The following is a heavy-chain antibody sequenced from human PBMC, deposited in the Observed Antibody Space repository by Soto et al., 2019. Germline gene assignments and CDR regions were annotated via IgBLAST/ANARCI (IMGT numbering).Heavy chain of an antibody. J-gene: IGHJ4*02. CDR2: ISTYNGNT. Sequence: QVQMVQSGAEVKKPGTSVKVSCKASGYTFTSNGISWVRQAPGQGLEWMGWISTYNGNTNYAQKLQGRVTMTRDTSTSIAYVELRNLRSDDTAVYYCSRDGYGDDRYWGQGSLVPVS. CDR3: SRDGYGDDRY. CDR1: GYTFTSNG. D-gene: IGHD4-17*01. V-gene: IGHV1-18*01.